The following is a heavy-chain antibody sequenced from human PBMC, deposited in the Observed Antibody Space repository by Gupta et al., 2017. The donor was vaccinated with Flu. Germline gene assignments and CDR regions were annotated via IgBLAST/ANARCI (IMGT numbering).Heavy chain of an antibody. J-gene: IGHJ4*02. V-gene: IGHV4-61*02. CDR3: ARDLGYSVNY. CDR2: FHTSGST. CDR1: GGSVTSGRYY. D-gene: IGHD6-13*01. Sequence: QVQLQESGPGLVKPSQTLSLTCAVSGGSVTSGRYYWSWIRQPAGKGLEWIGRFHTSGSTDYNPSLQSRVTMSLDMSRNQFSLKRSFVTAADTAVYYCARDLGYSVNYWGQGALVTVSS.